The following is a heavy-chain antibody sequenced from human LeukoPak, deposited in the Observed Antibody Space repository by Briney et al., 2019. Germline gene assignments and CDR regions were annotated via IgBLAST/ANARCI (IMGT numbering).Heavy chain of an antibody. CDR2: IKLDGSEK. J-gene: IGHJ6*03. V-gene: IGHV3-7*01. Sequence: PGGSLRLSCAASGFTFSRYWMSWVRQAPGKGLEWVANIKLDGSEKYYVDSVKGRFTISRDNAKNSLYLQMNSLRAEDTAVYYCASKNYGDYYYYYYMDVWGKGTTVTVSS. CDR1: GFTFSRYW. D-gene: IGHD1-7*01. CDR3: ASKNYGDYYYYYYMDV.